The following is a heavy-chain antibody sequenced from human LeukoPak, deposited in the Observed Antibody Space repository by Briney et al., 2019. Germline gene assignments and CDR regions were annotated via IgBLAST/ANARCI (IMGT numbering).Heavy chain of an antibody. CDR2: VNLQGST. CDR3: ARDREGIAAAGWDY. Sequence: SETLYLTCGVSGGSISNTNWWTWVRQPPGKGLEWIGEVNLQGSTNYNPSLKSRVAISVDKSENHISLKLTSVTAADTAVYYCARDREGIAAAGWDYWGQGTLVTVSS. D-gene: IGHD6-13*01. J-gene: IGHJ4*02. V-gene: IGHV4-4*02. CDR1: GGSISNTNW.